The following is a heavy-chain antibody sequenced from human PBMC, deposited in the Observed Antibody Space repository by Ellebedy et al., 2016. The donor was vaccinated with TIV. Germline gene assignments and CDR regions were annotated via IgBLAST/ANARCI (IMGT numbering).Heavy chain of an antibody. D-gene: IGHD5-24*01. CDR2: IRSKTDGGST. V-gene: IGHV3-15*01. CDR3: ATGPEMVTIFAVDY. CDR1: GFTFSSAW. J-gene: IGHJ4*02. Sequence: GESLKISCAVSGFTFSSAWMSWVRQAPGKGLEWVGRIRSKTDGGSTDYAAPVKGRFSISRDDSKNILYLQMNSLKAEDTAVYYCATGPEMVTIFAVDYWGQGTLVTVSS.